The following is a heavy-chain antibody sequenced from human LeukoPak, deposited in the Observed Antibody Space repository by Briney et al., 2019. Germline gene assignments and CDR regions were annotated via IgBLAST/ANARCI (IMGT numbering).Heavy chain of an antibody. Sequence: GGSLRLSCAASGFTVSSNYMSWVRQAPGKGLEWVSVIYSGGSTYYADSVKGRFTISRDNSKNTLYLQMNSLRAEDTAVYYCARTGRNRVATIQDFDYWGQGTLVTVSS. D-gene: IGHD5-12*01. CDR1: GFTVSSNY. J-gene: IGHJ4*02. CDR3: ARTGRNRVATIQDFDY. CDR2: IYSGGST. V-gene: IGHV3-53*01.